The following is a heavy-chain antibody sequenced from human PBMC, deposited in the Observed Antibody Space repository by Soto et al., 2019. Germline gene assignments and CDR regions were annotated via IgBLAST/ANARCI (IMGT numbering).Heavy chain of an antibody. CDR2: MNPNSGNT. V-gene: IGHV1-8*01. CDR1: GYTFTSYD. D-gene: IGHD3-10*01. CDR3: ASNPPYYCGSGSSYYMDV. J-gene: IGHJ6*03. Sequence: QVQLVQSGAEVKKPGASVKVSCKASGYTFTSYDINWVRQATGQGLEWMGWMNPNSGNTGYAQKFQGRVTMTRNTSISTAYMELSSLRSEDTAVYYCASNPPYYCGSGSSYYMDVWGKGTTVTVSS.